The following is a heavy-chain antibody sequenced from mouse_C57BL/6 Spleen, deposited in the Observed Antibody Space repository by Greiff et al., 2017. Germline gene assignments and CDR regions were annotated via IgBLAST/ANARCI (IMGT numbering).Heavy chain of an antibody. Sequence: EVQLQESGGGLVKPGGSLKLSCAASGFTFSDYGMHWVRQAPEKGLEWVAYISSGSSTIYYADTVKGRFTIARDNAKNTLFLQMTSLRSEDTAMYYCARSTTAYAMDYWGQGTSVTVSS. CDR2: ISSGSSTI. CDR1: GFTFSDYG. V-gene: IGHV5-17*01. D-gene: IGHD1-2*01. J-gene: IGHJ4*01. CDR3: ARSTTAYAMDY.